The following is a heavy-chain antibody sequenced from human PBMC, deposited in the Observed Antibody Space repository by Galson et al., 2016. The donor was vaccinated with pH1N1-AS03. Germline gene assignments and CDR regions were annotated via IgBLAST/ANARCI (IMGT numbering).Heavy chain of an antibody. D-gene: IGHD5-24*01. Sequence: SLRLSCAVSGLSVAKNYMSWVRQAPGKGLEWVSSIYTGGDTFCTDSVRGRFTISRDDSKNTLYLQMNSLRAADPAMYYCARVDSSTYSDGWVPFDYWGQGTLVTVSS. CDR2: IYTGGDT. CDR1: GLSVAKNY. J-gene: IGHJ4*02. CDR3: ARVDSSTYSDGWVPFDY. V-gene: IGHV3-53*01.